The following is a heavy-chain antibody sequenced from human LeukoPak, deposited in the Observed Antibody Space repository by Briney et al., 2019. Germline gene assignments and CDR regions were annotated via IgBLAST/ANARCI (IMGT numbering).Heavy chain of an antibody. V-gene: IGHV3-30-3*01. J-gene: IGHJ4*02. Sequence: GGSLRLSCAASGFTFNSYAMHWVRQAPGRGLEWVAVISYDGSNKYHADSVKGRFTISRDNPKNTLYLQMNSLRADDTAVYYCARDGRNYYDRSGYYSALAYWGQGTLVTVSS. CDR2: ISYDGSNK. CDR3: ARDGRNYYDRSGYYSALAY. CDR1: GFTFNSYA. D-gene: IGHD3-22*01.